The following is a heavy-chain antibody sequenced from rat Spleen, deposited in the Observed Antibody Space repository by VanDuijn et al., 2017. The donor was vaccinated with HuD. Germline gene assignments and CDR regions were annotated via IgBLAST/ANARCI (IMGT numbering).Heavy chain of an antibody. CDR2: ISYDGTAT. Sequence: EVQLVESGGGLVQPGRSLKLSCAASGLSFSNYDMAWVRQAPTKGLEWVASISYDGTATYYRDSVRGRFTISRDPAQNTLYLQMNSLRSEDTATYVCARRGGLRNWFAYWGQGTLVTVSS. J-gene: IGHJ3*01. CDR3: ARRGGLRNWFAY. V-gene: IGHV5-29*01. CDR1: GLSFSNYD. D-gene: IGHD1-6*01.